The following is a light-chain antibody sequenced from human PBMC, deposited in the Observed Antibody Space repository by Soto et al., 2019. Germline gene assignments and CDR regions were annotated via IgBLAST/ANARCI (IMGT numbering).Light chain of an antibody. CDR3: QQYNNWPR. Sequence: EIVMTQSPSTLSVSPGERATLSCRASQSVSSNLSWYQQKPGQAPRLLIYGASTRATGIPARFSGSGSGTEFTLTISSLQSEDCAVSYCQQYNNWPRFGQGTKLEIK. CDR2: GAS. J-gene: IGKJ2*03. V-gene: IGKV3-15*01. CDR1: QSVSSN.